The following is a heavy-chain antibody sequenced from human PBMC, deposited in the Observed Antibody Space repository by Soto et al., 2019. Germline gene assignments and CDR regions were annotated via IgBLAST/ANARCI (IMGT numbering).Heavy chain of an antibody. CDR3: TTDGSFGGVVVAFQL. D-gene: IGHD3-10*01. CDR2: IKSRAAGGAI. CDR1: GFSFRDAW. V-gene: IGHV3-15*07. Sequence: EVQMVESGGGLVKPGGSLRLSCAVSGFSFRDAWMNWVRQAPGKGLEWVGRIKSRAAGGAIDYAAPVKGRFTISRDDSEDTLYLQINSLKTEDTGMYYCTTDGSFGGVVVAFQLWGQGTMLSVSS. J-gene: IGHJ3*01.